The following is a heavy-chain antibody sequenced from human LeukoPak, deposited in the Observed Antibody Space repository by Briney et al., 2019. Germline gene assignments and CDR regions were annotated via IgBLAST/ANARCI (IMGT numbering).Heavy chain of an antibody. CDR2: TSSDLNVK. CDR1: GFTFRNYV. J-gene: IGHJ4*02. V-gene: IGHV3-30-3*01. CDR3: AREGYYGSGSPPSLYFGY. D-gene: IGHD3-10*01. Sequence: GGSLRLSCAASGFTFRNYVIHWVRQAPGKGLEWVAVTSSDLNVKLYADSVKGRFTISRDNSRSTLYLQMNSLRPEDTAIYYCAREGYYGSGSPPSLYFGYWGQGTLVTVSS.